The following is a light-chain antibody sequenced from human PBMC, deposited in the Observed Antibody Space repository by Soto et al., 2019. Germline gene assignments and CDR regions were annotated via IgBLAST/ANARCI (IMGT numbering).Light chain of an antibody. Sequence: QSVLTQPASVSGSPGQSITISCTGTSSDVGGYNYVSWYQQHPGKAPKLMIYDVSNRPSGVSNRFSGSKSGNTASLTISGLQAEDEADYYCSSYTSSSIVVFGRGTKVTVL. CDR1: SSDVGGYNY. J-gene: IGLJ2*01. CDR2: DVS. V-gene: IGLV2-14*01. CDR3: SSYTSSSIVV.